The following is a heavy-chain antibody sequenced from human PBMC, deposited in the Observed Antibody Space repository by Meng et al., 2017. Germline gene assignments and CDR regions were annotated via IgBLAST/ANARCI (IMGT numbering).Heavy chain of an antibody. D-gene: IGHD3-22*01. J-gene: IGHJ4*02. CDR3: ARSSSGYYFDY. Sequence: GRLVEAGGGVVQPGRSPRLSCAASGFTLSSYAMHWVRQAPGKGPEWVAVISYDGSNKYYADSVKGRFTISRDNSKNTLYLQMNSLRAEDTAVYYCARSSSGYYFDYWGQGTLVTVSS. CDR1: GFTLSSYA. V-gene: IGHV3-30*01. CDR2: ISYDGSNK.